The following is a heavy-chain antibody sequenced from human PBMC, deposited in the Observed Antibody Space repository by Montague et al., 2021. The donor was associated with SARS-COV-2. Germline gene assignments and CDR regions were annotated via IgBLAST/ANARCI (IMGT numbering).Heavy chain of an antibody. CDR2: IYYSGST. Sequence: SETLSLTCTVSGGSISSNYWSWIRQPPGKGLEWIGYIYYSGSTNYNPSLKSRVTISVDTSKNQFSLKLSSVTAADTAVYYCAGVERGYYYGLGVSAHFDYWGQGTLVTVSS. CDR3: AGVERGYYYGLGVSAHFDY. D-gene: IGHD3-10*01. J-gene: IGHJ4*02. V-gene: IGHV4-59*01. CDR1: GGSISSNY.